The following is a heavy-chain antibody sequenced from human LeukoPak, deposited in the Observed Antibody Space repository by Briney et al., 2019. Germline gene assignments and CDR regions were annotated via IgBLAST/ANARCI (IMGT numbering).Heavy chain of an antibody. J-gene: IGHJ4*02. V-gene: IGHV3-21*01. Sequence: GGSLRLSCAASGFIFSSSSMNWIRQAPGKGLEWVSSISGSDSDIYYADSVRGRFTISRDNAKNSLYLQMNSLRDEETAVYYCAKDRWRRSSGGFDYWGQGTLVTVSS. CDR2: ISGSDSDI. D-gene: IGHD6-6*01. CDR1: GFIFSSSS. CDR3: AKDRWRRSSGGFDY.